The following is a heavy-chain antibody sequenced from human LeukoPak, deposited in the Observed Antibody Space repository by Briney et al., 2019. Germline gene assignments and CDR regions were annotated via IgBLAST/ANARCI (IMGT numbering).Heavy chain of an antibody. CDR1: GGSFSGYY. V-gene: IGHV4-34*01. Sequence: PSETLSLTCAVYGGSFSGYYWSWIRQPPGKGLEWIGEINHSGSTNYNPSLKSRVTISLDTSKNQLSLKLSSVTATDTAVYYCAREWSGLDYWGQGTLVTVSS. CDR2: INHSGST. J-gene: IGHJ4*02. CDR3: AREWSGLDY. D-gene: IGHD2-15*01.